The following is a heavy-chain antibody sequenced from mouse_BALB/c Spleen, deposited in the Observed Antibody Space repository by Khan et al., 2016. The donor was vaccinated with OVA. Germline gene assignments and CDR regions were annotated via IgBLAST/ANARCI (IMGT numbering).Heavy chain of an antibody. CDR3: ARPPYFSYALDH. CDR2: INTYTGEP. CDR1: GYTFTSYG. Sequence: QVQLKQSGPELKKPGETVKISCKASGYTFTSYGMNWVKQSPGKALKWMGWINTYTGEPTYADDFKGRFAFSLETSASTAYLQITNLKYEDTATYFCARPPYFSYALDHWGQGTSVTVSS. V-gene: IGHV9-3-1*01. J-gene: IGHJ4*01. D-gene: IGHD2-10*01.